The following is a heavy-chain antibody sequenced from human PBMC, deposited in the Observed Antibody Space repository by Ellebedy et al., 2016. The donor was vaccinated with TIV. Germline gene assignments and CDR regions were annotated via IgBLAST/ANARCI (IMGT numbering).Heavy chain of an antibody. CDR3: ARDAAGNGGKLDY. CDR2: IFSAADGGET. V-gene: IGHV3-NL1*01. Sequence: PGGSLRLSCEASGFTFSSYGMHWVRQAPGKGLEWVSVIFSAADGGETHYADSVKGRFTISRDSSKNTLYLQMNSLRAEDTAVYYCARDAAGNGGKLDYWGQGALVTVSS. J-gene: IGHJ4*02. CDR1: GFTFSSYG. D-gene: IGHD4-23*01.